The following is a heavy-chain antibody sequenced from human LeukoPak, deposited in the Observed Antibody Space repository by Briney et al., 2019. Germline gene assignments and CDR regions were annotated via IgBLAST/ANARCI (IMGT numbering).Heavy chain of an antibody. CDR1: GFTVSSNY. CDR2: IYSGGST. J-gene: IGHJ4*02. Sequence: GGSLRLSCTVSGFTVSSNYMSWVRQAPGKGLEWVSVIYSGGSTYYADSVKGRFTISRDNSKNTLYLQMNSLRAEDTAVYYCVRDVSYGDYVEYFDYWGQGTLVTVSS. V-gene: IGHV3-66*01. D-gene: IGHD4-17*01. CDR3: VRDVSYGDYVEYFDY.